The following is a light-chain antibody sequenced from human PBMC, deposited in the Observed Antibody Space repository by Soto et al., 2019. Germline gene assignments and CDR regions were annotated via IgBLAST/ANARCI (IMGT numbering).Light chain of an antibody. CDR1: SSNIGANYD. CDR3: SSYAGNSRYV. Sequence: QSVLTQPPSVSGAPGQRVTISCTGSSSNIGANYDVHWYQVLPGTAPKLLIYANTNRPSGVPDRFSGSKSGTSASLAITGLQAEDEADYYCSSYAGNSRYVFGTGTKLTVL. J-gene: IGLJ1*01. CDR2: ANT. V-gene: IGLV1-40*01.